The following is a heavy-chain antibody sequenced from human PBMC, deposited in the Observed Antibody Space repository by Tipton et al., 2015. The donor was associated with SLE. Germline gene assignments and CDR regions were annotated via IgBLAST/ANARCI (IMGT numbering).Heavy chain of an antibody. V-gene: IGHV3-20*04. CDR3: ARAGGSGWYGEYFQH. CDR1: GFTFDDYG. D-gene: IGHD6-19*01. Sequence: SLRLSCAASGFTFDDYGMSWVRQAPGKGLEWVSGINWNGGSTGYADSVKGRFTISRDNAKNSLYLQMNSLRAEDTALYYCARAGGSGWYGEYFQHWGQGTLVTVSS. J-gene: IGHJ1*01. CDR2: INWNGGST.